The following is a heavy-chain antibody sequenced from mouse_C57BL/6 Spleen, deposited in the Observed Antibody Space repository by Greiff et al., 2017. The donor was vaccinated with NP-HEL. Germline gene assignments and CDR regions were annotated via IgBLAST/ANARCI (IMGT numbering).Heavy chain of an antibody. CDR1: GYTFTSYW. CDR3: AAGTTVVATPLYYFDY. Sequence: QVQLQQPGAELVMPGASVKLSCKASGYTFTSYWMHWVKQRPGQGLEWIGEIDPSDSYTNYNQKFKGKSTLTVDKSSSTAYMQLSSLTSEDSAVYYCAAGTTVVATPLYYFDYWGQGTTLTVSS. CDR2: IDPSDSYT. D-gene: IGHD1-1*01. J-gene: IGHJ2*01. V-gene: IGHV1-69*01.